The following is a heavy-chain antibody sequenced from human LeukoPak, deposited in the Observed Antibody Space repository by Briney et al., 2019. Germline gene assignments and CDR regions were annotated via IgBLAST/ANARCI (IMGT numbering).Heavy chain of an antibody. CDR2: INHSGST. D-gene: IGHD6-13*01. V-gene: IGHV4-34*01. CDR3: ARGANGGAQQLVPYYFDY. CDR1: GGSFSGYY. Sequence: PSETLSLTCAVYGGSFSGYYWSWIRQPPGKGLEWIGEINHSGSTNYNPSLKSRVTISVDTSKNQFSLKLSSVTAADTAVYYCARGANGGAQQLVPYYFDYWGQGTLVTVSS. J-gene: IGHJ4*02.